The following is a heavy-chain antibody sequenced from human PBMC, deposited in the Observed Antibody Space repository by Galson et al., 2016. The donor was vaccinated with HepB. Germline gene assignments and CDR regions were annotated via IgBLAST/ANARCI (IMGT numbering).Heavy chain of an antibody. CDR2: ISATGSAI. CDR3: ARDGDYSFPFDF. Sequence: SLRLSCAVSGLTFNDYSMSWIRQAPGKGLEWVSYISATGSAIKYSDSVRGRLTIYGDNAKNSLYLQMHSLGDEDTAIYYCARDGDYSFPFDFWGRGTLVTVSS. CDR1: GLTFNDYS. D-gene: IGHD4-11*01. J-gene: IGHJ4*02. V-gene: IGHV3-11*01.